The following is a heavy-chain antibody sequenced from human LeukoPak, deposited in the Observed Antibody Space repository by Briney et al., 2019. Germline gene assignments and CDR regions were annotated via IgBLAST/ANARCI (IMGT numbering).Heavy chain of an antibody. CDR3: ARGFFLGSSSYFDY. J-gene: IGHJ4*02. V-gene: IGHV1-18*01. D-gene: IGHD6-6*01. Sequence: ASVKVSCKASGYTFTNYGISWVRQAPGQGLEWMGWISAYNGNTNYTQKLQGRVTMTTDTSTSTAYMELRSLRSDDTAVYYCARGFFLGSSSYFDYWGQGTLVTVSS. CDR1: GYTFTNYG. CDR2: ISAYNGNT.